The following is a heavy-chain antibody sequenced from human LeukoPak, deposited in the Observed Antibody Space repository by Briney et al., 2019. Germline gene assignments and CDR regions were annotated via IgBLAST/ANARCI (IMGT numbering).Heavy chain of an antibody. CDR3: VRENASKRVFDY. J-gene: IGHJ4*02. CDR1: GYSISSGYY. CDR2: IYYSGTT. V-gene: IGHV4-38-2*02. Sequence: SETLSLTCAVSGYSISSGYYWGWIRQPPGKGLEWIGYIYYSGTTNYNPSLKSRVTISVDTSKNQFSLKLSSVTAADTAVYFCVRENASKRVFDYWGQGTLVTVSS.